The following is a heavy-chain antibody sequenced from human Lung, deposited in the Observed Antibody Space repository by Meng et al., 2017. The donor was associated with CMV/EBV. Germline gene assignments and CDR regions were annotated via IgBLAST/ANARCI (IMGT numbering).Heavy chain of an antibody. Sequence: ASVKVSCKASGYTFTDYYLHWVRQAPGQGLEWMAWINVYSGGTNSAQKFQGRVALTRDTSIRTAYMELSSLRSDDTAVYYCARVYCGGDCSLDYWGQGSLVTVS. CDR3: ARVYCGGDCSLDY. V-gene: IGHV1-2*02. CDR1: GYTFTDYY. CDR2: INVYSGGT. D-gene: IGHD2-21*01. J-gene: IGHJ4*02.